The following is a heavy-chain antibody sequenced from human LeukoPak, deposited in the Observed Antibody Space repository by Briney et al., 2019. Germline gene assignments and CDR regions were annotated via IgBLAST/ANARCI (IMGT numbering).Heavy chain of an antibody. CDR2: INPNSGGT. D-gene: IGHD6-19*01. CDR1: GYTFTGYY. J-gene: IGHJ3*02. Sequence: ASVKVSCKASGYTFTGYYMHWVRQAPGQELEWMGWINPNSGGTNYAQKFQGRVTMTRDTSISTAYMELSRLRSDDTAVYYCARTSPYSSGWYGQDDAFDIWGQGTMVTVSS. CDR3: ARTSPYSSGWYGQDDAFDI. V-gene: IGHV1-2*02.